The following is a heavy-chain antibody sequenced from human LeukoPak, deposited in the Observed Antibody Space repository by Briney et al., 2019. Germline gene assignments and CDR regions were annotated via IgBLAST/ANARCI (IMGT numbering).Heavy chain of an antibody. CDR2: IYHSGST. J-gene: IGHJ3*02. V-gene: IGHV4-4*02. D-gene: IGHD3-9*01. Sequence: SGTLSLTCAVSGGSISSSNWWSWVRQPPGKGLEWIGEIYHSGSTNYNPSLKSRVTISVDKSKNQFSLKLSSVTAADTAAYYCARDDILTGSEAFDIWGQGTMVTVSS. CDR3: ARDDILTGSEAFDI. CDR1: GGSISSSNW.